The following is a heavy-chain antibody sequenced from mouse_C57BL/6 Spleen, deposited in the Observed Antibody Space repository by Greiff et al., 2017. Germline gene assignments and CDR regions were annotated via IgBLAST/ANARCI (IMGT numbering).Heavy chain of an antibody. CDR1: GFTFSSYG. Sequence: QLVESGGDLVKPGGSLKLSCAASGFTFSSYGMSWVRQTPDKRLEWVATISSGGSYTYYPDSVKGRFTISRDNAKNTLYLQMSSLKSEDTAMYYCARRAYYYGSSERTYYFDYWGQGTTLTVSS. CDR3: ARRAYYYGSSERTYYFDY. V-gene: IGHV5-6*01. D-gene: IGHD1-1*01. J-gene: IGHJ2*01. CDR2: ISSGGSYT.